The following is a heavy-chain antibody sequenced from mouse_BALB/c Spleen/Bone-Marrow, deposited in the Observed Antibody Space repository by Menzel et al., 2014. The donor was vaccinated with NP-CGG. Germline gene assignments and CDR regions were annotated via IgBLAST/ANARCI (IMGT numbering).Heavy chain of an antibody. D-gene: IGHD1-1*01. CDR2: IDPANGNT. V-gene: IGHV14-3*02. Sequence: EVQLQQSGAELVKPGASVKLSCTASGFNIKDTYMHWVKQRPEQGLEWIGRIDPANGNTKYDPKFQCKATITADTSSNTAYLQLSSLTSEDTAVYYCASYYYGSSTFAYWGQGTLVTVSA. CDR3: ASYYYGSSTFAY. J-gene: IGHJ3*01. CDR1: GFNIKDTY.